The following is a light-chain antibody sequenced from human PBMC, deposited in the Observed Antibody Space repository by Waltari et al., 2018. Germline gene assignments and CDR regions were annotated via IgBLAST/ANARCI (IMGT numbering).Light chain of an antibody. V-gene: IGKV3-15*01. CDR1: QSVGSN. Sequence: ETVMTQSPATLSVSPGERATLSCRASQSVGSNLAWYQQKPDQSPRLLIYGASTRVTGLPAKFSAGGSGTEFSLTISSMQSEDFAVYYCQQYDNWPTFGQGTKVEIK. J-gene: IGKJ1*01. CDR3: QQYDNWPT. CDR2: GAS.